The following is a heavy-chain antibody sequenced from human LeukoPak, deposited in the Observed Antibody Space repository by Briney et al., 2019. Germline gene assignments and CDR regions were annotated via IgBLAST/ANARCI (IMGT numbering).Heavy chain of an antibody. CDR1: GYTFTSYY. CDR2: INPIGGST. D-gene: IGHD3-10*01. J-gene: IGHJ4*02. Sequence: GASVKVSCKASGYTFTSYYMHWVRQAPGQGLEWMGIINPIGGSTSYAQKFQGRVTMTRDTSTSTVYMELSSLRSEDTAVYYCARVQSGWDMVRGVSLPYYFDYWGQGTLVTVSS. V-gene: IGHV1-46*01. CDR3: ARVQSGWDMVRGVSLPYYFDY.